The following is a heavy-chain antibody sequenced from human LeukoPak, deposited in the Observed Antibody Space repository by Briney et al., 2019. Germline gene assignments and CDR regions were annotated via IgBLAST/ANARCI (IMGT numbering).Heavy chain of an antibody. V-gene: IGHV3-74*01. CDR3: SRSAYYDGSGNYYDY. J-gene: IGHJ4*02. CDR2: ISDGGSTT. Sequence: GGSLRLSCAASGFTFSSYWMHWVRQAPGKGLVWVSRISDGGSTTTYADSVKGRFTVSRDNAKNTLYLQMNGLRAEDTAVYYCSRSAYYDGSGNYYDYWGQGTLVTVSS. CDR1: GFTFSSYW. D-gene: IGHD3-22*01.